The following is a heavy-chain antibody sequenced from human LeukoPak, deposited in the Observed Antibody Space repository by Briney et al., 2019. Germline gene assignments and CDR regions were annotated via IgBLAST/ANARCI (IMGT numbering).Heavy chain of an antibody. J-gene: IGHJ4*02. CDR2: ISGSGGST. CDR1: GFTFSSYA. Sequence: PGGSLRLSCAASGFTFSSYAMSWVRQAPGKGLEWVSAISGSGGSTYYADSVKGRFTISRDNSKNTLYLQMNSLRAEDTAVYYCAKEWGGGFVAVAGYFDYWGQGTLVTVSS. D-gene: IGHD6-19*01. CDR3: AKEWGGGFVAVAGYFDY. V-gene: IGHV3-23*01.